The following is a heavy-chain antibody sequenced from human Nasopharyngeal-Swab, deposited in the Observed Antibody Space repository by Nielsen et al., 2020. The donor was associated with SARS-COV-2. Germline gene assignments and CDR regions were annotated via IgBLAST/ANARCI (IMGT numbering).Heavy chain of an antibody. CDR3: AKDLSVYSSGWGRVFDY. J-gene: IGHJ4*02. V-gene: IGHV3-9*01. CDR1: GFPFDDYA. Sequence: GGSLRLSCVASGFPFDDYAMSWVRLLPGRGLQWVAGITWNSGNIGYADSVKGRFTISRDNAKNSLYLQMNSLRAEDTALYYCAKDLSVYSSGWGRVFDYWGQGTLVTVSS. D-gene: IGHD6-19*01. CDR2: ITWNSGNI.